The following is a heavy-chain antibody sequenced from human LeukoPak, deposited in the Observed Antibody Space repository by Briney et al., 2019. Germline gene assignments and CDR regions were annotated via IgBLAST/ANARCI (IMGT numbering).Heavy chain of an antibody. CDR3: ARGGECGSCDGFDM. V-gene: IGHV4-34*01. CDR2: INHSGST. Sequence: SETLSLTCAVNGGSFSGYYWIWIRQPPGKGLEWIGEINHSGSTDYNPSLKSRVTISVDTSKNQFSLKLSSVTAADTAVYYCARGGECGSCDGFDMWGQGIMVTVSS. D-gene: IGHD2-15*01. CDR1: GGSFSGYY. J-gene: IGHJ3*02.